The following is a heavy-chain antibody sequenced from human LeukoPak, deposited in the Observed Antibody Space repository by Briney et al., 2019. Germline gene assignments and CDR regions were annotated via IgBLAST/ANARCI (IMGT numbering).Heavy chain of an antibody. J-gene: IGHJ4*02. CDR2: IKPDGSEK. CDR3: ARGSGDY. V-gene: IGHV3-7*04. CDR1: GLTFSGYW. Sequence: GGSLRLSCAASGLTFSGYWMNWVRQAPGKGLEWVANIKPDGSEKYYVDSVRGRFTISRDNAKNSLYLQMTSLRAEDTAVYYCARGSGDYSGQGTLVTVSS.